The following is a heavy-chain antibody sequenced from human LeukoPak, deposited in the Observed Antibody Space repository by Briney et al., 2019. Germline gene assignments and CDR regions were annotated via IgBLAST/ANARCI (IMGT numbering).Heavy chain of an antibody. CDR2: IYYSGST. CDR3: GREGGGPGIAAAGDFYYYYYGTDV. D-gene: IGHD6-13*01. CDR1: GGSISSGGYY. V-gene: IGHV4-31*03. J-gene: IGHJ6*04. Sequence: PSQTLSLTCTVSGGSISSGGYYWSWIRPHPGKGLEWIGYIYYSGSTYYNPSLKSRVTISVDTSKNQFSLKLSSVTAADTAVYYCGREGGGPGIAAAGDFYYYYYGTDVWGKGTTVTVSS.